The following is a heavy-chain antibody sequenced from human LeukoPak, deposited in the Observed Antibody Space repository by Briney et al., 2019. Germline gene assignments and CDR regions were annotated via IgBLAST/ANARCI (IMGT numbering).Heavy chain of an antibody. J-gene: IGHJ4*02. D-gene: IGHD3-10*01. Sequence: GGSLRLSCAASGFTFSSYSMNWVRQAPGKGLEWVSSISNSSSYIYYADSVKGRFTISRDNAKNSLYLQMNSLRAEDTAVYYCARDRGVDYWGQGTLVTVSS. V-gene: IGHV3-21*01. CDR3: ARDRGVDY. CDR1: GFTFSSYS. CDR2: ISNSSSYI.